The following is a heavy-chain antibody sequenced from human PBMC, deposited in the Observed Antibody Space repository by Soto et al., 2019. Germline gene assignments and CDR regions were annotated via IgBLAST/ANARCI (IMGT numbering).Heavy chain of an antibody. Sequence: PSETLSLTCSVSGGSIMSYYWTWIRQAAGKGQEWIGRIYTTGSTNYNPSLKGRVTMSVDTSKNQFSLKLSSVTAADTAVYYCARGRNGMDVWGQGTTVTVSS. CDR1: GGSIMSYY. J-gene: IGHJ6*02. V-gene: IGHV4-4*07. CDR3: ARGRNGMDV. CDR2: IYTTGST.